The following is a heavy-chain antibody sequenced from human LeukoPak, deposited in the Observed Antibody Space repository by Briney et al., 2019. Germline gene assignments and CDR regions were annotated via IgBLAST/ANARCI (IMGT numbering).Heavy chain of an antibody. CDR3: VREIPHYGVDY. CDR1: GGSISGYL. Sequence: PSETLSLTCTVSGGSISGYLWSWIWQPAGKGLEWVGRTFDSGSTSYNPSLESRVTMSVDTPKNQFSLRLSSVTAADTAVYFCVREIPHYGVDYWGQGTLVTVSS. D-gene: IGHD3-10*01. J-gene: IGHJ4*02. CDR2: TFDSGST. V-gene: IGHV4-4*07.